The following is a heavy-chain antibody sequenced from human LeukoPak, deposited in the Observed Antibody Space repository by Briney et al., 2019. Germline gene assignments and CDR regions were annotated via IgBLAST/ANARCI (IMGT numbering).Heavy chain of an antibody. J-gene: IGHJ4*02. CDR1: GFTFTDYF. D-gene: IGHD3-22*01. V-gene: IGHV3-7*01. CDR2: IKHNGGEK. CDR3: ARDRGWRSSGYYLYHFDY. Sequence: PGGSLRLSRVASGFTFTDYFMSWVRQAPGKGLEWVASIKHNGGEKYYVDSVKGRFTISRDNAKNSLYLEMSSLRVEDTAVYYCARDRGWRSSGYYLYHFDYWGQGTLVTFAS.